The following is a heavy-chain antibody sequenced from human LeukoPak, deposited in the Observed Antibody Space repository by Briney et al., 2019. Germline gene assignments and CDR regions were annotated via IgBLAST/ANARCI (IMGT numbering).Heavy chain of an antibody. CDR3: ARAKYSGYDPRGNYYYGMDV. CDR1: GGSISRYY. V-gene: IGHV4-4*07. Sequence: SETLSLTCTVSGGSISRYYWSWIRQPAGKGLEWIGRIYTSGSTNYNPSLKSRVTMSVDTSKNQFSLKLSSVTAADTAVYYCARAKYSGYDPRGNYYYGMDVWGQGTTVTVSS. CDR2: IYTSGST. J-gene: IGHJ6*02. D-gene: IGHD5-12*01.